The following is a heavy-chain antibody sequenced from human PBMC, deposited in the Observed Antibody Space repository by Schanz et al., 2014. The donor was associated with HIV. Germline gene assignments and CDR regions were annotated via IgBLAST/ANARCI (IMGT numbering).Heavy chain of an antibody. CDR2: IIPIFGTA. Sequence: QVQLVQSGAEVKKPGSSVKVSCKASGGTFSSYAISWVRQAPGQGLEWMGGIIPIFGTANYAQKFQGRVTIIADESTSTAYMELSSLRSADTAVYYCAREGRKRYFDWSTRDWFDPWGQGTLVTVSS. J-gene: IGHJ5*02. CDR3: AREGRKRYFDWSTRDWFDP. CDR1: GGTFSSYA. V-gene: IGHV1-69*01. D-gene: IGHD3-9*01.